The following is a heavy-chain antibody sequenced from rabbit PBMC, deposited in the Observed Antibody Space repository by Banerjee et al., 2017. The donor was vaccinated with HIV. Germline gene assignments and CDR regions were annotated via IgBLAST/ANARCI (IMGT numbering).Heavy chain of an antibody. CDR3: ARGDYSYGYAGYGL. V-gene: IGHV1S45*01. J-gene: IGHJ3*01. Sequence: QEQLVESGGGLVKPGASLTLTWTASGFSFSSGYWIWWVRQAPGKGLEWIACIYAGSGGATYYASWVNGRYTISSDNAQNTVDLQMNSLTAADTATYFCARGDYSYGYAGYGLWGQGTLVTVS. CDR2: IYAGSGGAT. D-gene: IGHD6-1*01. CDR1: GFSFSSGYW.